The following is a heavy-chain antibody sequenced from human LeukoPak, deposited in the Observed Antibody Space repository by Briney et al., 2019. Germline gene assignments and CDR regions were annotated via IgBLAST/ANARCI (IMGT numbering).Heavy chain of an antibody. Sequence: GGSLRLSCAASGFTFSDYYMSWIRQAPGKGLEWVSYISSSGSTTYYADSVEGRFTISRDNAKNSLYLQMNSLRVEDTAVYYCARDFWSGSPDWGQGTLVTVSS. V-gene: IGHV3-11*04. J-gene: IGHJ4*02. CDR2: ISSSGSTT. CDR3: ARDFWSGSPD. D-gene: IGHD3-3*01. CDR1: GFTFSDYY.